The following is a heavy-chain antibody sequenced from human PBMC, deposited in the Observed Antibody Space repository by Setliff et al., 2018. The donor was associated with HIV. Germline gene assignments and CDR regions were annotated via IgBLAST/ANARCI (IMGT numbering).Heavy chain of an antibody. J-gene: IGHJ6*04. V-gene: IGHV4-61*01. CDR2: IFYSGST. D-gene: IGHD3-10*01. CDR3: TRRGADSYYPRPLDV. Sequence: PSETLSLTCTVSGGSVSTGNYYWNWIRLPPGKGLEWIGHIFYSGSTNYNPSLKSRVTISVDTSKNQFSLRLNSVTAADTAIYYCTRRGADSYYPRPLDVWGKGTTVTVSS. CDR1: GGSVSTGNYY.